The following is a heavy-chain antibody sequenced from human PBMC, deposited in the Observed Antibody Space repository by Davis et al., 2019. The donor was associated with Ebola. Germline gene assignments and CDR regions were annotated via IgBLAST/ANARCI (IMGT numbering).Heavy chain of an antibody. CDR2: INAGNGNT. Sequence: APVKVSCKASGYIFTSYAMHWVRQAPGQRLEWMGWINAGNGNTKYSQKFQGRVTITRDTSASTAYMELSSLTSEDTAVYYCARRSGRLDQFDYWGHGTRVTVSS. V-gene: IGHV1-3*01. J-gene: IGHJ4*01. CDR1: GYIFTSYA. D-gene: IGHD3-16*01. CDR3: ARRSGRLDQFDY.